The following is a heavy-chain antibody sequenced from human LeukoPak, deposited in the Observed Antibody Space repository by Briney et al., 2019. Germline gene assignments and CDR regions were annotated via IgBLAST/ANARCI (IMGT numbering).Heavy chain of an antibody. Sequence: ASVKVSCKASGGTFSSYAISWVRQAPGQGLEWMGGIIPIFGTANYAQKFQGRVTVTADESTSTAYMELSSLRSEDTAVYYCASISDGVRRYNWFDPWGQGTLVTVSS. CDR3: ASISDGVRRYNWFDP. J-gene: IGHJ5*02. V-gene: IGHV1-69*13. CDR2: IIPIFGTA. CDR1: GGTFSSYA. D-gene: IGHD3-10*01.